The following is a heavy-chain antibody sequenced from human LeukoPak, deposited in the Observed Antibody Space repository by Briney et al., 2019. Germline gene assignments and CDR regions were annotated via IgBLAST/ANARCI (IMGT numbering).Heavy chain of an antibody. Sequence: GGSLRLSCAASGFTFSSYGMHWVRQAPGKGLEWVAVISYDGSNKYYADSVKGRFTISRDNSKNTLYLQMNSLRAEDTAVYYCAKDGWSGSSTNYYYMDVWGKGTTVTVSS. J-gene: IGHJ6*03. CDR3: AKDGWSGSSTNYYYMDV. CDR1: GFTFSSYG. V-gene: IGHV3-30*18. CDR2: ISYDGSNK. D-gene: IGHD3-3*01.